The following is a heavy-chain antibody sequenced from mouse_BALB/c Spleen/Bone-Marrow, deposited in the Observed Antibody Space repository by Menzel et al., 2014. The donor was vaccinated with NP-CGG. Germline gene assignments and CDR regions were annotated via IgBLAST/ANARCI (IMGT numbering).Heavy chain of an antibody. CDR3: ARGHYRYDAYAMDY. J-gene: IGHJ4*01. CDR1: GFTFSSYG. D-gene: IGHD2-14*01. Sequence: DVMLVESGGGLVKPGGSLKLSCAASGFTFSSYGMSWVRQTPEKRLEWVATISGGGSYTYYPDGVKGRFTISRDNAKNNLYLQMSSLRSEDTALYYCARGHYRYDAYAMDYWGQGTSVTVSS. V-gene: IGHV5-9-2*01. CDR2: ISGGGSYT.